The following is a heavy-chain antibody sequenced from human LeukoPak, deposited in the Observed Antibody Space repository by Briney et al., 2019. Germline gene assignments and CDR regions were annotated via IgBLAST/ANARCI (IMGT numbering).Heavy chain of an antibody. D-gene: IGHD3-10*01. CDR1: GASFSGYY. CDR3: ARGILLLWFGELSLGNWFDP. J-gene: IGHJ5*02. V-gene: IGHV4-34*01. CDR2: INHSGST. Sequence: KPSETLSLTCAVYGASFSGYYWSWIRQPPGKGLEWIGEINHSGSTNYNPSLKSRVTISVDTSKNQFSLKLSSVTAADTAVYYCARGILLLWFGELSLGNWFDPWGQGTLVTVSS.